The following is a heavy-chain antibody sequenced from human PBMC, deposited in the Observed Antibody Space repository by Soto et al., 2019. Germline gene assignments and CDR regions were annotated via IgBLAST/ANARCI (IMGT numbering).Heavy chain of an antibody. D-gene: IGHD2-2*01. J-gene: IGHJ5*02. CDR1: GGTFSGYA. Sequence: ASVKVSCKASGGTFSGYAISWVRQAPGQGLEWMGGIIPIFGTANYAQKFQGRVTITADESTSTAYMELSSLRSEDTAVYYCARDRGSTSSRWFDPWGQGTLVTVSS. V-gene: IGHV1-69*13. CDR2: IIPIFGTA. CDR3: ARDRGSTSSRWFDP.